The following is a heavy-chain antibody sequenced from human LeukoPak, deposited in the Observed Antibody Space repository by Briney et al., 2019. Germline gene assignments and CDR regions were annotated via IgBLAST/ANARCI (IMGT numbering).Heavy chain of an antibody. J-gene: IGHJ5*02. CDR3: ARSLRRRKFDP. CDR1: GGSISDYY. Sequence: PSETLSLTCTVSGGSISDYYWSWIRQTPGEGREWIGYVYYSGTSTYNPSLKRRVTTSVDSSKNQFSLSLRSVTAADTAVYYCARSLRRRKFDPWGQGTLVTVSS. V-gene: IGHV4-59*01. D-gene: IGHD3-16*01. CDR2: VYYSGTS.